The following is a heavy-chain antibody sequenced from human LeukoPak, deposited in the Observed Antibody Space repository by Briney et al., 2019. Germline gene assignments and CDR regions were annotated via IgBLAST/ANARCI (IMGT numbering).Heavy chain of an antibody. J-gene: IGHJ6*03. V-gene: IGHV3-30*02. CDR3: AKVGLWFGPDYYYYYYMDV. CDR1: GFTFSSYG. CDR2: IRYDGSNK. Sequence: TGGSLRLSCAASGFTFSSYGMHWVRQAPGKGLEWVAFIRYDGSNKYYADSVKGRFTISRDNSKNTLYLQMNSLRAEDTAVYYCAKVGLWFGPDYYYYYYMDVWGKGTTVTISS. D-gene: IGHD3-10*01.